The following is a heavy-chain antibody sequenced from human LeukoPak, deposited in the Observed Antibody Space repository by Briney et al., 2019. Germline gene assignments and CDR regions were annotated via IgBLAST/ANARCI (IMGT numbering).Heavy chain of an antibody. D-gene: IGHD6-13*01. CDR3: AREVPYGIAAAGEYDY. Sequence: GASVKVSCKASGGTFTSYAMNWVRQAPGQGLEWMGWINTNTGNPTYAQGFTGRFVFSLDTSVSTAYLQISSLKAEDTAVYYCAREVPYGIAAAGEYDYWGQGTLVTVSS. V-gene: IGHV7-4-1*02. CDR2: INTNTGNP. J-gene: IGHJ4*02. CDR1: GGTFTSYA.